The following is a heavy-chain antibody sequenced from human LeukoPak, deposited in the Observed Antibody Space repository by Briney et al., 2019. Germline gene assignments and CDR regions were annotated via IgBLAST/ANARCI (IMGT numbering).Heavy chain of an antibody. D-gene: IGHD3-16*02. CDR1: GFTFSSYS. CDR2: IGSSSSYI. Sequence: GGSLRLSCAASGFTFSSYSMNWVRQAPGKGLEWVSSIGSSSSYIYYADSVKGRFTISRDNSKNTLYLQMNSLRAEDTAVYYCARDERRHYYDYVWGSYRYQFDYWGQGTLVTVSS. V-gene: IGHV3-21*01. CDR3: ARDERRHYYDYVWGSYRYQFDY. J-gene: IGHJ4*02.